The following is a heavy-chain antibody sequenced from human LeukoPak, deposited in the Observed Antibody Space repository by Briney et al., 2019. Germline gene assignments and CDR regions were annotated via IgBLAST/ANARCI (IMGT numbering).Heavy chain of an antibody. Sequence: GGSLRLSRAASGFTFSSYGMHWVRQAPGKGLEWVAVISYDGSNKYYADSVKGRFTISRDNSKNTLYLQMNSLRAEDTAVYYCVKDFASYYYYGMDVWGQGTTVTVSS. V-gene: IGHV3-30*18. CDR2: ISYDGSNK. D-gene: IGHD3-3*01. J-gene: IGHJ6*02. CDR1: GFTFSSYG. CDR3: VKDFASYYYYGMDV.